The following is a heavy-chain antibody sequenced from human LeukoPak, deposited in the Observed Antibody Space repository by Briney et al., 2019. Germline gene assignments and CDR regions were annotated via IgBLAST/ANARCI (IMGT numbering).Heavy chain of an antibody. J-gene: IGHJ4*02. CDR2: INPNSGGT. CDR1: GYTFTGYC. V-gene: IGHV1-2*02. D-gene: IGHD2-15*01. Sequence: ASVKVSCKAFGYTFTGYCMHWVRQAPGQGPEWMGWINPNSGGTNYAQKFQGRVTMTRDTSISTVYMELSRLRSDDTAVFYCARGLAAALGYFDYWGQGTLVTVSS. CDR3: ARGLAAALGYFDY.